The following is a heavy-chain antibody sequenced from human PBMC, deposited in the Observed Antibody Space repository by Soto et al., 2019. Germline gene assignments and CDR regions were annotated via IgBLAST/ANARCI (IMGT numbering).Heavy chain of an antibody. J-gene: IGHJ4*02. CDR3: AKDSNLDYGGALDY. V-gene: IGHV3-30*18. D-gene: IGHD4-17*01. CDR1: GFTFSSYG. CDR2: ISYDGSNK. Sequence: QVQLVESGGGVVQPGRSLRLSCAASGFTFSSYGMHWVRQAPGKGLEWVAVISYDGSNKYYADSVEGRFTISRDNSKNTLSMQMNSLRGEDTSVYYCAKDSNLDYGGALDYWGQGTLVTVSS.